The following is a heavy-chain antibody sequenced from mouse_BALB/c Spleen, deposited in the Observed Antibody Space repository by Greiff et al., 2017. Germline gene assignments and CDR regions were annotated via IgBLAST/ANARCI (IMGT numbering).Heavy chain of an antibody. J-gene: IGHJ2*01. CDR2: IYPGDGDT. V-gene: IGHV1-80*01. CDR1: GYAFSSYW. CDR3: ASGGLLHFDY. D-gene: IGHD3-1*01. Sequence: VQRVESGAELVRPGSSVKISCKASGYAFSSYWMNWVKQRPGQGLEWIGQIYPGDGDTNYNGKFKGKATLTADKSSSTAYMQLSSLTSEDSAVYFCASGGLLHFDYWGQGTTLTVSS.